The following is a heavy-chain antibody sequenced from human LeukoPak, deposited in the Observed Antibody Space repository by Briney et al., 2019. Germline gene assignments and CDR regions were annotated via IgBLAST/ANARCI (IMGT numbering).Heavy chain of an antibody. CDR2: IGLVGDT. D-gene: IGHD6-13*01. J-gene: IGHJ3*02. CDR1: GFSLSIYD. V-gene: IGHV3-13*04. CDR3: ARRKAGSSRWSDAFDI. Sequence: GRSLRLSCAASGFSLSIYDMHWVRQTTGKGLEWVSGIGLVGDTYYPGSVKGRFTISREDAKNALYLQMNSLRAGDTAVYYCARRKAGSSRWSDAFDIWGQGTMVTVSS.